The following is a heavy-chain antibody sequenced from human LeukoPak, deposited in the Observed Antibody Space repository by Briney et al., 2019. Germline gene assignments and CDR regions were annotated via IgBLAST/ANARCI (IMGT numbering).Heavy chain of an antibody. CDR1: GGSISSYY. V-gene: IGHV4-59*01. J-gene: IGHJ3*02. CDR2: IYYSGST. D-gene: IGHD3-22*01. Sequence: SETLSLTCTVSGGSISSYYWNWIRQPPGKGLEWIGYIYYSGSTSYNPSLKSRLTISVDTSNNQFSLELTSLTAADTAVYYCASGKRVSYYDTSGYYYLDAFDIWGQGTMVTVSS. CDR3: ASGKRVSYYDTSGYYYLDAFDI.